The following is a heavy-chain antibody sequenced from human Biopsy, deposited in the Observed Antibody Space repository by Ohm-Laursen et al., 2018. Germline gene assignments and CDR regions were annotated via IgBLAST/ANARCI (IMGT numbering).Heavy chain of an antibody. Sequence: TLSLTCTVSDDSIRNFYWTWIRQPPGQGLEWIGHASYSGYTNYNPSLKSRVTISVDTSKNHFSLNLRSVTAADTAMYYCASVVLGPTNDAFDLWGQGTTVTVSS. V-gene: IGHV4-59*12. CDR1: DDSIRNFY. CDR2: ASYSGYT. D-gene: IGHD3-22*01. J-gene: IGHJ3*01. CDR3: ASVVLGPTNDAFDL.